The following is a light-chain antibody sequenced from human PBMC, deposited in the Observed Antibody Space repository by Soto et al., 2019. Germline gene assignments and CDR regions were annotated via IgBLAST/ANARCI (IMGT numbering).Light chain of an antibody. V-gene: IGKV3-15*01. CDR2: GAS. CDR1: QSVINN. CDR3: QQYNSYPWT. J-gene: IGKJ1*01. Sequence: EIVMTQSPATLSVSTGERATLSCRASQSVINNLAWYQQKPGQAPRLLIYGASTRATGIPARFSGSGSGTEFTLTISSLQPDDFATYYCQQYNSYPWTFGQGTKLDIK.